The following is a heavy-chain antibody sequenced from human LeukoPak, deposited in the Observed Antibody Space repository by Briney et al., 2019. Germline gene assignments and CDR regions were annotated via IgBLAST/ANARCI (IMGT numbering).Heavy chain of an antibody. CDR3: AKDGHGDYAVGYYYYGMDV. CDR1: GFTFSSYG. J-gene: IGHJ6*02. CDR2: ISYDGSNK. D-gene: IGHD4-17*01. V-gene: IGHV3-30*18. Sequence: GRSLRLSCAASGFTFSSYGMHWVRQAPGKGLEWVAVISYDGSNKYYADSVKGRFTISRDNSKNTLYLQMNSLRAEDTAVYYCAKDGHGDYAVGYYYYGMDVWGQGTTVTVSS.